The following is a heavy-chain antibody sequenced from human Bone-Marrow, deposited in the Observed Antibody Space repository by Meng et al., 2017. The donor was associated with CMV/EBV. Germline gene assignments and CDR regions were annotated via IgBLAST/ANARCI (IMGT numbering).Heavy chain of an antibody. D-gene: IGHD1-26*01. CDR2: IIPIFGTA. J-gene: IGHJ5*02. CDR1: GGTFSSYA. V-gene: IGHV1-69*05. CDR3: ALGRRAIGGSYYGLAWFDP. Sequence: SVKVSCKASGGTFSSYAISWVRQAPGQGLEWMGGIIPIFGTANYAQKFQGRVTITTDESTSTAYMELSSLRSEDTAVYYCALGRRAIGGSYYGLAWFDPWGQGTLVTVSS.